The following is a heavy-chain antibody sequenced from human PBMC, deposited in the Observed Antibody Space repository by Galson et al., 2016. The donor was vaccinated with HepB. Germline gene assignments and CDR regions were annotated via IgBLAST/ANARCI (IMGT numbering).Heavy chain of an antibody. CDR3: ATSYLFDY. Sequence: SLRLSCAASGFTFSSYWMHWVRQVPGKGLMWVSRISIDGSSTTYADSVKGRFTISRDNAKNSLYLQMNSLRAEDTALYYCATSYLFDYWGQGTLVTVSS. J-gene: IGHJ4*02. CDR2: ISIDGSST. D-gene: IGHD3-10*01. V-gene: IGHV3-74*01. CDR1: GFTFSSYW.